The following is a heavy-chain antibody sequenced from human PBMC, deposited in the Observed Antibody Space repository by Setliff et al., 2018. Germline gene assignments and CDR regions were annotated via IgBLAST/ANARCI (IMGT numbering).Heavy chain of an antibody. V-gene: IGHV1-18*01. CDR2: ISAYNGNT. Sequence: ASVKVSCKVSGYTLTELSRHWVRQAPGQGLEWMGWISAYNGNTNYAQKFQGRVTITADESTSTAYMELSSLKSEDTAVYYCARSPFPVDTVMVTTFDSWGQGTLVTVSS. CDR3: ARSPFPVDTVMVTTFDS. CDR1: GYTLTELS. D-gene: IGHD5-18*01. J-gene: IGHJ4*02.